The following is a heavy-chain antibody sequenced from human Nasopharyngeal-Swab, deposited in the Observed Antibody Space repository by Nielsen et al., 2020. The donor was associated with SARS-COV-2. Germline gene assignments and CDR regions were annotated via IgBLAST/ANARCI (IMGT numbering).Heavy chain of an antibody. CDR3: AITVAGRAEYFQH. J-gene: IGHJ1*01. Sequence: GESLKISCAASGFTFSSYWMSWVRQAPGKGLGWVANIKQDGSEKYYVDSVKGRFTISRDNGENSLYLQMNSLRAEDTAVYYCAITVAGRAEYFQHWGQGTLVTVSS. CDR1: GFTFSSYW. V-gene: IGHV3-7*03. D-gene: IGHD6-19*01. CDR2: IKQDGSEK.